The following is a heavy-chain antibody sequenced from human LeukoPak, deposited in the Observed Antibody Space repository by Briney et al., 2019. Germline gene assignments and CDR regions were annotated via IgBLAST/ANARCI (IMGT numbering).Heavy chain of an antibody. CDR3: ARDGYSGSHDY. Sequence: GASVKVSCKASGGTFSSYAISWVRQAPGQGLEWMGGIIPIFGTANYAQKFQGRVTVTADESTSTAYMELSSLRSEDTAVYYCARDGYSGSHDYWGQGTLVTVSS. J-gene: IGHJ4*02. V-gene: IGHV1-69*13. CDR1: GGTFSSYA. CDR2: IIPIFGTA. D-gene: IGHD1-26*01.